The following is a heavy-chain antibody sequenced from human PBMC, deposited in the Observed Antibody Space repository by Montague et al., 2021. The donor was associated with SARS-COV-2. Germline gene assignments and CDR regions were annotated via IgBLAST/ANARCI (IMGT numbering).Heavy chain of an antibody. Sequence: SLRLSCAAFGFTFTSYAMHWVRQAPGKGLEWVAVISFDGTNKYYTDSVKGRFTISRDNSKNTLYLQMHSVRPEDTAVYYCARDQGGYSYNDYWGQGTLVTVSS. D-gene: IGHD5-18*01. CDR1: GFTFTSYA. CDR2: ISFDGTNK. CDR3: ARDQGGYSYNDY. V-gene: IGHV3-30-3*01. J-gene: IGHJ4*02.